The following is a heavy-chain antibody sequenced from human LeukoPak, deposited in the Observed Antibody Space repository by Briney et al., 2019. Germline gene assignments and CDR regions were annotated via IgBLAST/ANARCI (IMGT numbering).Heavy chain of an antibody. D-gene: IGHD1-26*01. V-gene: IGHV4-59*01. J-gene: IGHJ4*02. Sequence: PSETLSLMCTVCGHPISIYYWICPRHPPGKGLEGSGYIYYSGSTNQHPPLKSRLTIPEDTSKNQFSLKLSSVTDADAAVYYCASLSSGSFGAYYFDYWGQGTLVTVSS. CDR3: ASLSSGSFGAYYFDY. CDR2: IYYSGST. CDR1: GHPISIYY.